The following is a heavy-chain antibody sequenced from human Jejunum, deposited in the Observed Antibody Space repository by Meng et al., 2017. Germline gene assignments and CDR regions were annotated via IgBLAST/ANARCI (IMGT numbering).Heavy chain of an antibody. CDR1: GYTFTSYA. Sequence: QGQLLHSGFELKEPGASVKVSCKASGYTFTSYAINWLRQAPGQGPEWMGWINTNNGNPTYAQGFTGRFVFSLDTSVSTAYVQISSLKVEDTAMYYCARDNYDTASRFDYWGQGTLVTVSS. CDR2: INTNNGNP. D-gene: IGHD3-22*01. V-gene: IGHV7-4-1*02. J-gene: IGHJ4*02. CDR3: ARDNYDTASRFDY.